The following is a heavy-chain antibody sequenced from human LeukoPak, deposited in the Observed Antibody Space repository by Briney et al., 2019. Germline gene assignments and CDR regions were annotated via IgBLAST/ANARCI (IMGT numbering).Heavy chain of an antibody. D-gene: IGHD1-26*01. CDR1: GGSFSGYY. CDR3: ARGLSGSSYYYYYFMDV. Sequence: RSSETLSLTCAVYGGSFSGYYWSWIRQPPGKGLEWIGEINHSGSTNYNPSLKSRVTISVDTSKNQFSLKLSSVTAADTAVYYCARGLSGSSYYYYYFMDVWGKGTTVTVSS. CDR2: INHSGST. V-gene: IGHV4-34*01. J-gene: IGHJ6*03.